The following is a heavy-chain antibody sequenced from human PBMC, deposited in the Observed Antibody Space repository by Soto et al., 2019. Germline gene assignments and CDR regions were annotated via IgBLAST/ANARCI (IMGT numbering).Heavy chain of an antibody. CDR1: GDPLSYGGYY. CDR2: VYHTGAT. J-gene: IGHJ5*02. CDR3: AREGHSSWEWLDP. Sequence: QVQLQESGPGLVEPSQTLSLVCSVSGDPLSYGGYYWSWVRQSPGKALAWIGFVYHTGATYYHPSLESRATMAVDMSKNVFSLKLPSVTAADTATYYWAREGHSSWEWLDPWGQGILVTVSS. D-gene: IGHD1-26*01. V-gene: IGHV4-31*03.